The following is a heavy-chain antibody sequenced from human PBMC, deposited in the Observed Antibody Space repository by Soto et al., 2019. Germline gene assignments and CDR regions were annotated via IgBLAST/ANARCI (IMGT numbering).Heavy chain of an antibody. CDR3: AREGRRGYYDGVDY. V-gene: IGHV4-31*03. D-gene: IGHD3-22*01. CDR1: GGSISSGGYY. J-gene: IGHJ4*02. Sequence: QVQLQESGPGLVKPSQTLSLTCTVSGGSISSGGYYWSWIRQHPGKGLEWIGYFYYSGSTYYNPSRKSRVTISVDTSKNQFSLKLSSVTAADTAVYYCAREGRRGYYDGVDYWGQGTLVTVSS. CDR2: FYYSGST.